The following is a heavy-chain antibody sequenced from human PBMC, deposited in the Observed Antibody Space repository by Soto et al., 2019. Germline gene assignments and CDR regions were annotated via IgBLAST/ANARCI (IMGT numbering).Heavy chain of an antibody. CDR3: ARDPFGYYVNYFDN. CDR1: GFTFSSYA. Sequence: GGSLRLSCAASGFTFSSYAMSWVRQAPGKGLEWVSGISGSGGSTYYADSVKGRFTISRDDSKNTLYLQMNSLRAEDTAIFYCARDPFGYYVNYFDNLGQGTLVTVSS. D-gene: IGHD1-26*01. V-gene: IGHV3-23*01. CDR2: ISGSGGST. J-gene: IGHJ4*02.